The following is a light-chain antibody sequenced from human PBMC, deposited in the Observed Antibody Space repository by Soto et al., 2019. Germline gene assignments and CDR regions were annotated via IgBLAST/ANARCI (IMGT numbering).Light chain of an antibody. J-gene: IGKJ1*01. CDR3: HQYGSSPLT. CDR1: QTVSSSY. CDR2: GAS. Sequence: EIVLMQSPGTLSLSPGERATLSCRASQTVSSSYLAWYQQKPGQAPRLLIYGASSRATGIPDRFSGSGSGTDFTLTISRLEPEDFAVYYCHQYGSSPLTFGQGTKVEIK. V-gene: IGKV3-20*01.